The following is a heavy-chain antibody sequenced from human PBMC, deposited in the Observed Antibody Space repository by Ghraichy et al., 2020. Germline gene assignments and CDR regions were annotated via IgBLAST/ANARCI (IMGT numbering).Heavy chain of an antibody. CDR2: ISGNGDKT. J-gene: IGHJ4*02. D-gene: IGHD1-26*01. Sequence: GRSLRLSCAASGFTFSSYPMHWVRQAPGKGLESVSAISGNGDKTYYGDSVKGRFIISRDNSKNTLYLQMGSLRSEDMAVYYCAREAPNGSYDYWGQGTLVTVSS. CDR1: GFTFSSYP. V-gene: IGHV3-64*02. CDR3: AREAPNGSYDY.